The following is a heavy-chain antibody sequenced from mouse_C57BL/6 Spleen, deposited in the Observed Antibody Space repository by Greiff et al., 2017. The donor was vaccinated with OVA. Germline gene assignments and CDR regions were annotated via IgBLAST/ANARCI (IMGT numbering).Heavy chain of an antibody. CDR3: ARHEGEYYGSSYVAMDY. CDR2: FYPGSGSI. Sequence: QVQLQQSGAELAKPGASVKLSCKASGYTFTEYTIHWVKQRSGQGLEWIGWFYPGSGSIKYNEKFKDKATLTADKSSSTVYMVLSRLTSEDSAVYFCARHEGEYYGSSYVAMDYWGQGTSVTVSS. CDR1: GYTFTEYT. V-gene: IGHV1-62-2*01. J-gene: IGHJ4*01. D-gene: IGHD1-1*01.